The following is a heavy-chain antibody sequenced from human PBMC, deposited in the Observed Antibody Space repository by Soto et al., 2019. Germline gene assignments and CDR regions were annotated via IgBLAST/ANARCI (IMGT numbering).Heavy chain of an antibody. CDR2: IIPIFGTA. J-gene: IGHJ4*02. Sequence: QVPLVQSGAEVKKPGSSVKVSCKASGGTFSSYAISWVRQAPGQGLEWMGGIIPIFGTANYAQKFQGRVTITADESTSTAYMELSSLRSEDTAVYYCARMGRDGPQGRRPAPTGWGQGTLVTVSS. V-gene: IGHV1-69*12. CDR1: GGTFSSYA. D-gene: IGHD3-9*01. CDR3: ARMGRDGPQGRRPAPTG.